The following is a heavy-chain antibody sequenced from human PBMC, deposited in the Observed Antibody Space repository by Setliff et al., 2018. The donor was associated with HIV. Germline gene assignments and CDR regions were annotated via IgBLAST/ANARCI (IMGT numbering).Heavy chain of an antibody. V-gene: IGHV1-69*13. D-gene: IGHD3-10*01. CDR3: ARDKADYYGSGSYLDY. CDR1: GGTFSSYA. CDR2: IIPIFGTA. Sequence: SVKVSCKASGGTFSSYAISWVRQAPGQGLDWMGGIIPIFGTANYAQKFHGRVTITADESNSTAYMELNSLRSEDTAVYYCARDKADYYGSGSYLDYWGPGTLVTVSS. J-gene: IGHJ4*02.